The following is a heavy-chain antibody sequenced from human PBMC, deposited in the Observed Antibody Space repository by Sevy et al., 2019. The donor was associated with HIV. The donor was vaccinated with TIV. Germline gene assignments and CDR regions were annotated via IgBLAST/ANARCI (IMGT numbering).Heavy chain of an antibody. Sequence: GESLKISCAASGFNFSNVWMSWIRQAPGKGLEGVGHVKSKTEGGTTDYAAPVRGRFAISRDDSKNTLYLEMTSLKTGDTAVYYCATGGSLFQHWGQGTLVTVSS. CDR2: VKSKTEGGTT. D-gene: IGHD3-16*01. CDR3: ATGGSLFQH. V-gene: IGHV3-15*01. J-gene: IGHJ1*01. CDR1: GFNFSNVW.